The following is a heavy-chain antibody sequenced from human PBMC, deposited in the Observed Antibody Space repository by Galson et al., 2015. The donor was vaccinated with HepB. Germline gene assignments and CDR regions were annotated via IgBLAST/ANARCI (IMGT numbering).Heavy chain of an antibody. J-gene: IGHJ4*02. CDR2: FDPEDGET. Sequence: SVKVSCKVSGSTLTELSMHWVRQAPGKGLEWMGGFDPEDGETIYAQKFQGRVTMTEDTSTDTAYMELSSLRSEDTAVYYCATPWSIAVAGSFDYWGQGTLVTVSS. CDR3: ATPWSIAVAGSFDY. V-gene: IGHV1-24*01. D-gene: IGHD6-19*01. CDR1: GSTLTELS.